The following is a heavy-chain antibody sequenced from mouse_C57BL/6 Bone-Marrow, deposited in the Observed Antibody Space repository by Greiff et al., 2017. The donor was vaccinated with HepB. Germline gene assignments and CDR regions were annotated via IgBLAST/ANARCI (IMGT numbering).Heavy chain of an antibody. CDR2: IYPRSGNT. CDR3: ARGGYSVYYGSSLDY. V-gene: IGHV1-81*01. D-gene: IGHD1-1*01. Sequence: QVQLKQSGAELARPGASVKLSCKASGYTFTSYGISWVKQRTGQGLEWIGEIYPRSGNTYYNEKFKGKATLTADKSSSTAYMERRSLTSEDSAVYFCARGGYSVYYGSSLDYWGQGTTLTVSS. CDR1: GYTFTSYG. J-gene: IGHJ2*01.